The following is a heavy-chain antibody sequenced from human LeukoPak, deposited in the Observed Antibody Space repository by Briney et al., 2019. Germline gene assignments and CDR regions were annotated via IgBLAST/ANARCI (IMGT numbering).Heavy chain of an antibody. CDR2: IYTGGST. J-gene: IGHJ6*03. CDR3: AVIAARYYMDV. CDR1: GGSLSSGSYY. Sequence: SGTLCLTCAVSGGSLSSGSYYWGWVRQPAGKGREWIGRIYTGGSTNYNPSLKSRVTITVDTSKNQFSLKLSSVTAADSAVYYCAVIAARYYMDVWGKGTTVTVSS. V-gene: IGHV4-61*02. D-gene: IGHD6-25*01.